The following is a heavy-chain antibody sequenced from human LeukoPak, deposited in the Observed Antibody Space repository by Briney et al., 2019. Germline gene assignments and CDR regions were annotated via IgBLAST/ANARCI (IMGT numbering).Heavy chain of an antibody. D-gene: IGHD3-3*01. V-gene: IGHV1-18*01. CDR3: ATVGDFWSGLDY. CDR2: RSAYNSNT. J-gene: IGHJ4*02. CDR1: GYTFSNYG. Sequence: ASVKVSCRASGYTFSNYGITWVRQAPGQGLEWMGWRSAYNSNTNYARKFLARVTMTTDTSTDTAYMELSSLRSEDTAVYYCATVGDFWSGLDYWGQGTLVTVSS.